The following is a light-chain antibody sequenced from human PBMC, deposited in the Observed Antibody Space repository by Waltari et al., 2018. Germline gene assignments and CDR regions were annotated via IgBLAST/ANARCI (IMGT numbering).Light chain of an antibody. Sequence: QSALTQPASVSGSPGQSITISCTGTSSDVGASDYVAWYQQHPTKAPTLIIYDVNKRPSEVSNRFSGSKSGNTASLTISGLQTEDEADYYCSSYTTSSTWVFGGGTNLTVL. CDR3: SSYTTSSTWV. V-gene: IGLV2-14*01. CDR1: SSDVGASDY. J-gene: IGLJ2*01. CDR2: DVN.